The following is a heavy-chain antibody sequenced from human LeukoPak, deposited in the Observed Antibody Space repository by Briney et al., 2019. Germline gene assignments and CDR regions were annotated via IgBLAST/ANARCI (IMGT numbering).Heavy chain of an antibody. CDR2: TNHSGST. J-gene: IGHJ4*02. CDR1: GGSFSGYY. CDR3: ARGHYDYVWGSYRYTGGFFDY. D-gene: IGHD3-16*02. V-gene: IGHV4-34*01. Sequence: SETLSLTCAVYGGSFSGYYWSWLRQPPGKGLEGIGETNHSGSTNYNPSLKSRVTISVDTSKNQFSLKLSSVTAADTAVYYCARGHYDYVWGSYRYTGGFFDYWGQGTLVTVSS.